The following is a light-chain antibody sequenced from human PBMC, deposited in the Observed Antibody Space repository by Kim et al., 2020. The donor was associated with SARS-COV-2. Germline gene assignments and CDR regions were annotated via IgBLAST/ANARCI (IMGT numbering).Light chain of an antibody. CDR1: QSVSGSY. Sequence: ENVLTQSPGTLSLSPGERATVSCRASQSVSGSYLAWYQQKPGQAPRLLIYGATHRATGIPDRFSGSGSGTDFTLTISRLEPEDFAMYFCQQSGSSPWTFGQGTKMDIK. CDR3: QQSGSSPWT. V-gene: IGKV3-20*01. J-gene: IGKJ1*01. CDR2: GAT.